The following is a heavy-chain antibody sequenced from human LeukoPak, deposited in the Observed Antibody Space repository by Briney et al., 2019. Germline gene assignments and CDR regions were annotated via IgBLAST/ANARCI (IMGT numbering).Heavy chain of an antibody. Sequence: GESLRLSCAAPGFTFSSYAMSWVRQAPGKGLEWVSTLSGSGASTSYADSVKGRFTISRDNSKNTLYLQMNSLRAEDTARYYCAKQKGYCSGGSCYYSDYWGQGTLVTVSS. CDR1: GFTFSSYA. CDR3: AKQKGYCSGGSCYYSDY. CDR2: LSGSGAST. V-gene: IGHV3-23*01. D-gene: IGHD2-15*01. J-gene: IGHJ4*02.